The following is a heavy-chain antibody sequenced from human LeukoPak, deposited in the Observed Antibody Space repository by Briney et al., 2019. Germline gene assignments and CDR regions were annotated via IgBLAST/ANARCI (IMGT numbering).Heavy chain of an antibody. Sequence: SETLSVTCTVSGGSISSYYWSWIRQPPGNGLEWIGYIYYSGSTNYNPSLKSRVTISVDTSKNQFSLKLSSVTAADTAVYYCARSSGSGSYYNPANWFDPWGQGTLVTVSS. D-gene: IGHD3-10*01. J-gene: IGHJ5*02. CDR2: IYYSGST. CDR3: ARSSGSGSYYNPANWFDP. CDR1: GGSISSYY. V-gene: IGHV4-59*01.